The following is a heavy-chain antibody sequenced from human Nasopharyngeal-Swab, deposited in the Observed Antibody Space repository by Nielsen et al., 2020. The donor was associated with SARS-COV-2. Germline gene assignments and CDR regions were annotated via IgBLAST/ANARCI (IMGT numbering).Heavy chain of an antibody. D-gene: IGHD2-2*01. CDR2: INAGSGQT. V-gene: IGHV1-3*01. CDR3: ARERELQSHQYYYYMDV. J-gene: IGHJ6*03. Sequence: ASVKVSCKASGYTFGNYAIQWVRQAPGQRREWMGWINAGSGQTRYSQTFQDRVTITRDTSASTVYMELSSLRPEDTAVHYCARERELQSHQYYYYMDVWGKGTTVAVSS. CDR1: GYTFGNYA.